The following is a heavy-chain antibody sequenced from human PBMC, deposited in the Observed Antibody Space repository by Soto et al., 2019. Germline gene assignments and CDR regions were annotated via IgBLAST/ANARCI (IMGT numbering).Heavy chain of an antibody. J-gene: IGHJ5*02. CDR3: ARGGGFDP. CDR2: IWYGGSNK. Sequence: QVQLVESGGGVVQPGRSLRLSCAASGFTFSSYGMHWVRQAPGKGLEWVAVIWYGGSNKYYADSVKGRFTISRDNSKNTLYLQMNSLRAEDTAVYYCARGGGFDPWGQGTLVTVSS. CDR1: GFTFSSYG. V-gene: IGHV3-33*01. D-gene: IGHD3-16*01.